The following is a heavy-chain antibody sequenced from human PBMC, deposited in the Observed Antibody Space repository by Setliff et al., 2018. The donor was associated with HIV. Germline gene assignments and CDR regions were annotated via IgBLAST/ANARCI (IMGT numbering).Heavy chain of an antibody. V-gene: IGHV4-59*02. CDR2: LYYSGST. CDR3: ARAMGANWSYYYYMDV. Sequence: KPSETLSLTCTVSGGSVSSYHWTWIRQPPGKGLEWIGYLYYSGSTYYNPSLKSRVTISIDTSKKQLSLKLNSVTAADTAVYYCARAMGANWSYYYYMDVWGKGTTVTAP. D-gene: IGHD1-26*01. CDR1: GGSVSSYH. J-gene: IGHJ6*03.